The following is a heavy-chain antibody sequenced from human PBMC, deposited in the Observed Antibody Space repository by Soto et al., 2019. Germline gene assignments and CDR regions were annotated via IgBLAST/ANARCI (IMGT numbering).Heavy chain of an antibody. V-gene: IGHV4-4*07. CDR1: GGSISSYY. J-gene: IGHJ5*02. CDR3: ARLLMVRGVTWFDP. CDR2: IYTSGNT. D-gene: IGHD3-10*01. Sequence: PSETLSLTCTVSGGSISSYYWSWIRQPAGKGLEWIGRIYTSGNTNYNPSLKSRVTMSVDTSKNQFSLKLSSVTAADTAVYYCARLLMVRGVTWFDPWGQGTLVTVSS.